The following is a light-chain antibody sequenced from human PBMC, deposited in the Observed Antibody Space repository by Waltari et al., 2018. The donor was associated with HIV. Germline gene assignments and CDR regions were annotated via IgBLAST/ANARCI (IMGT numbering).Light chain of an antibody. J-gene: IGLJ2*01. CDR1: NSNFGTEY. V-gene: IGLV1-47*01. CDR3: AAWDDSLGGVI. CDR2: RDN. Sequence: QPVLTQPPSASGTPGQRVTIPCSGSNSNFGTEYASWYHKLPVTAPRCLIYRDNQRPSGVPDRFSGSKSGTSASLAISGLRSEDESDYYCAAWDDSLGGVIFGGGTKLTVL.